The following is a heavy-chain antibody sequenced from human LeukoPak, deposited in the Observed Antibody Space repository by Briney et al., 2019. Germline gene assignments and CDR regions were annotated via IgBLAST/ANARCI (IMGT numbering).Heavy chain of an antibody. J-gene: IGHJ5*02. CDR1: GGSISSGSYY. CDR3: ARQSFSGYDFHNWFDP. V-gene: IGHV4-61*02. CDR2: IYTSGST. D-gene: IGHD5-12*01. Sequence: SETLSLTCTVSGGSISSGSYYWSWIRQPAGKGLEWIGRIYTSGSTNYNPSLKSRVTISVDTSKNQFSLKLSSVTAADTAVYYCARQSFSGYDFHNWFDPWGRGTLVTVSS.